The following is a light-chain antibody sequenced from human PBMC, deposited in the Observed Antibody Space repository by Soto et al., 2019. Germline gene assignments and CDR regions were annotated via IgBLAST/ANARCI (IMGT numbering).Light chain of an antibody. Sequence: DIQMTQSPSSLSASVGDRVTITCQASQDIGDHLNWYQQKPGKVPNLLIYTASILETGVPSSFSGSGYGTYFTFTISNLQPEDIATYYCQQYDNVPTLTFGGGTKVEIK. CDR2: TAS. V-gene: IGKV1-33*01. J-gene: IGKJ4*01. CDR3: QQYDNVPTLT. CDR1: QDIGDH.